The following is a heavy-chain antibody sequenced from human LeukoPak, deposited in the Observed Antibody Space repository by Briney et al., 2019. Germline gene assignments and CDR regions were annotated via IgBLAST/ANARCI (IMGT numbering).Heavy chain of an antibody. CDR3: AREETIVGVIVSSLDY. CDR1: GFSVSNYE. CDR2: ISESGSAI. D-gene: IGHD3-3*01. V-gene: IGHV3-48*03. Sequence: GGSLRLSCQASGFSVSNYEMNWVRQAPGKGLEWISYISESGSAIYYAESVKGRFTVFRDDAKNSLYLQVSSLRAEDAAVYYCAREETIVGVIVSSLDYWGQGTLVTVSS. J-gene: IGHJ4*02.